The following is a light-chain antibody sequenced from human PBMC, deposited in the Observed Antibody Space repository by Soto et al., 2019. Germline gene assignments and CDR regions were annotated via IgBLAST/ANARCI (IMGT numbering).Light chain of an antibody. J-gene: IGKJ2*02. CDR3: QQYYRSCT. CDR1: QSVTDW. Sequence: DIQLTQSPSTLSASVGDRVTITCRASQSVTDWLAWYQQKPGKAPKLLIYDASSLQSGVPSRFSGSGSGTEFSLTISSLQPDDFATYSCQQYYRSCTFGQGTKVDIK. V-gene: IGKV1-5*01. CDR2: DAS.